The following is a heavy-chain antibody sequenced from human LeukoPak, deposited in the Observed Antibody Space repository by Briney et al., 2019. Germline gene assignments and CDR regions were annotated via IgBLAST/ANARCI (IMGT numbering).Heavy chain of an antibody. D-gene: IGHD6-19*01. CDR1: GGSFSGYY. Sequence: SETLSLTCAVYGGSFSGYYWGWIRQPPGKGLGWIGSISYSGSTYYNPSLKSRVTITVDTSKNQFSLKLNSVTAADTAVYYCASSGWYKGWFDPWGQGTLVTVSS. CDR2: ISYSGST. CDR3: ASSGWYKGWFDP. J-gene: IGHJ5*02. V-gene: IGHV4-34*01.